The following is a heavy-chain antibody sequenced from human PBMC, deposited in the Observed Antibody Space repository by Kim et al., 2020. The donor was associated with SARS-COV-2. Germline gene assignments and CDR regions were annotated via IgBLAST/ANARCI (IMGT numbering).Heavy chain of an antibody. CDR3: ARGHNYGFEY. D-gene: IGHD5-18*01. CDR1: GYTFTGYT. CDR2: ITPNNGVT. Sequence: ASVKVSCKASGYTFTGYTIHWVRQAPGQGLEWLGRITPNNGVTNFAQRFQDGVTVTRDTSISTVYMELSRLRSDDTAVYYCARGHNYGFEYWGQGTLVTVSS. V-gene: IGHV1-2*06. J-gene: IGHJ4*02.